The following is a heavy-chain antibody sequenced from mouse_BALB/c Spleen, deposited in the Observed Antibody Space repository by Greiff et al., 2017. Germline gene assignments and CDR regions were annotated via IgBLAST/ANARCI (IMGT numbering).Heavy chain of an antibody. CDR1: GYSITSGYF. Sequence: EVKLLESGPGLVKPSQSLSLTCSVTGYSITSGYFWNWLRQFPGNQLEWMGYISYDGSNNYNPSLKNRISITRDKSKNQLFLKLNSVTTEDTATYYCASDGGNYEENAMDDWGQGTSVTVSS. J-gene: IGHJ4*01. CDR3: ASDGGNYEENAMDD. D-gene: IGHD1-1*02. V-gene: IGHV3-6*02. CDR2: ISYDGSN.